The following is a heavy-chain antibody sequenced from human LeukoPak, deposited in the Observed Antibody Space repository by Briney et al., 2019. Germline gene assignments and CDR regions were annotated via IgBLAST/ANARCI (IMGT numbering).Heavy chain of an antibody. CDR1: GYTLTGYF. CDR2: INPNSGGT. V-gene: IGHV1-2*02. J-gene: IGHJ5*02. D-gene: IGHD6-13*01. Sequence: GASVKVSCKASGYTLTGYFMHWVRQAPGQGLEWMGWINPNSGGTNYAQKFQGRIPMTRDTSFSTAYMELSRLRSDDTAVYYCARGRNSDSWYFDWFDIWGQGTLVTVSS. CDR3: ARGRNSDSWYFDWFDI.